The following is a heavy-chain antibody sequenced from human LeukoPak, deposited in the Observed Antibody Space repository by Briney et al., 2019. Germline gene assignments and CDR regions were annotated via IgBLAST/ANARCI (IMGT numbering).Heavy chain of an antibody. CDR2: ISYDGSNK. Sequence: AGGSLRLSCAASGFTFSSYGMHWVRQAPGKGLEWVAVISYDGSNKYYADSVKGRFTISRDNSKNTLYLQMNSLRAEDTAVYYCAKGVQLERWVSKYYFDYWGQGTLVTVSS. CDR1: GFTFSSYG. V-gene: IGHV3-30*18. CDR3: AKGVQLERWVSKYYFDY. J-gene: IGHJ4*02. D-gene: IGHD1-1*01.